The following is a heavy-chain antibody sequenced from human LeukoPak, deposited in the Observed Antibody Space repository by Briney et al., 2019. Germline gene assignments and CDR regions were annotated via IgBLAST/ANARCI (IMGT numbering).Heavy chain of an antibody. CDR1: GYTFTGYY. CDR3: AREGSSTVGAFDI. J-gene: IGHJ3*02. CDR2: SNAGNGNT. Sequence: ASVKVSCKASGYTFTGYYMHWVRQAPGQRLEWMGWSNAGNGNTKYSQKFQGRVTITRDTSASTAYVELSSLRSEDMAVYYCAREGSSTVGAFDIWGQGTMVTVSS. D-gene: IGHD6-13*01. V-gene: IGHV1-3*02.